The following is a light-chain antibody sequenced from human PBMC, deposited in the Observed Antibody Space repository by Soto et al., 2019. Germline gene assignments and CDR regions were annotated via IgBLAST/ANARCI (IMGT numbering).Light chain of an antibody. CDR1: QNINSY. Sequence: DIQMTQSPSSLSASVGDRVTITCRASQNINSYLNWYELKPGKAPKLLIYAASRLQSGVPSRFSGSGSGTEFTLTISNLQPEDFATYSCQQHYTTPWTFGQGTKVEIK. CDR2: AAS. J-gene: IGKJ1*01. V-gene: IGKV1-39*01. CDR3: QQHYTTPWT.